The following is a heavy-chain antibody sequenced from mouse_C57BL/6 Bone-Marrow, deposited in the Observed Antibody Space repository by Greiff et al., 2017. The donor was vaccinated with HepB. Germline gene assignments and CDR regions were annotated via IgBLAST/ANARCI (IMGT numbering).Heavy chain of an antibody. CDR2: IYPRSGNT. D-gene: IGHD1-1*01. CDR1: GYTFTSYG. Sequence: VQLQQSGAELARPGASVKLSCKASGYTFTSYGISWVKQRTGQGLEWIGEIYPRSGNTYYNEKFKGKATLTADKSSSTAYMELRSLTSEDSAVYFCARERYYYGRKFWGQGTTLTVSS. CDR3: ARERYYYGRKF. V-gene: IGHV1-81*01. J-gene: IGHJ2*01.